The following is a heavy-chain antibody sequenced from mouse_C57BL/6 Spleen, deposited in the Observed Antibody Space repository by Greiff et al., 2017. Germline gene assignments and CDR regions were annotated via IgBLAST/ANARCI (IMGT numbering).Heavy chain of an antibody. CDR1: GYTFTSYW. Sequence: QVQLQQPGAELVMPGASVKLSCKASGYTFTSYWMHWVKQRPGQGLEWIGEIDPSDSYTNYNQKFKGKSTLTVDKSSSTDYMQLSSLTSEDSAVYYCARSRGCYAMDYWGQGTSVTVSA. CDR3: ARSRGCYAMDY. J-gene: IGHJ4*01. V-gene: IGHV1-69*01. CDR2: IDPSDSYT.